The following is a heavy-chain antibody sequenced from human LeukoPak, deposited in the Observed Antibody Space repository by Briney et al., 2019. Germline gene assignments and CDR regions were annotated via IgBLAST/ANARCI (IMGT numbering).Heavy chain of an antibody. V-gene: IGHV3-30*02. CDR1: GFTFSSYG. CDR3: AKDHFLDCSGDSCQGRGFDY. CDR2: IWYGGSNS. Sequence: PGGSLRLSCATSGFTFSSYGMHWVRQAPGKGLEWVAVIWYGGSNSYYADSVKGRFTISRDNSKNTLYLQMNSLRAEDTAVYYCAKDHFLDCSGDSCQGRGFDYWGQGTLVTVSS. D-gene: IGHD2-15*01. J-gene: IGHJ4*02.